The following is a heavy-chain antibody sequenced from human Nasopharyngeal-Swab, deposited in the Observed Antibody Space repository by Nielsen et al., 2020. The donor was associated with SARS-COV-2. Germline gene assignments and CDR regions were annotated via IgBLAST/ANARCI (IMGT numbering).Heavy chain of an antibody. J-gene: IGHJ4*02. D-gene: IGHD1-26*01. CDR1: GFTFSSYG. CDR3: AKARGVVGALSYFDY. Sequence: GESLKISCAASGFTFSSYGMHWVRQAPGKGLEWVAVISYDGSNKYYADSVKGRFTISRDNSKNTLYLQMRSLRAEDTALYYCAKARGVVGALSYFDYWGQGTLVTVSS. V-gene: IGHV3-30*18. CDR2: ISYDGSNK.